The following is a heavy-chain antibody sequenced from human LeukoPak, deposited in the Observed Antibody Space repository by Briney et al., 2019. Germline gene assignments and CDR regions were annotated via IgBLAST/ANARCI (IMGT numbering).Heavy chain of an antibody. J-gene: IGHJ4*02. Sequence: GGSLRLSCAASGFTFSSYAMSWVRQAPGKGLEWVSAISGSGGSTYYADSVKGRFTISRDNSKNTLYLQMNSLRAEDTAVYYCANPPMCYYYDSSGYGYWGQGTLVTVSS. CDR2: ISGSGGST. CDR1: GFTFSSYA. V-gene: IGHV3-23*01. CDR3: ANPPMCYYYDSSGYGY. D-gene: IGHD3-22*01.